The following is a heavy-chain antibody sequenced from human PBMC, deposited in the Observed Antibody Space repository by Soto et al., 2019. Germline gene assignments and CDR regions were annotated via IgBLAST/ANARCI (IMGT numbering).Heavy chain of an antibody. V-gene: IGHV3-23*01. Sequence: GGSLRLSCAAFGFTFPKYAMMWIRQAPGKGLEWISGILGSGGTYHADSVMGRFTISKDNSRNTLYLQMNSLRAEDTAVYYCAKDAVYGDGLWLPESWGQGTLVTVSS. CDR3: AKDAVYGDGLWLPES. D-gene: IGHD4-17*01. CDR1: GFTFPKYA. J-gene: IGHJ5*02. CDR2: ILGSGGT.